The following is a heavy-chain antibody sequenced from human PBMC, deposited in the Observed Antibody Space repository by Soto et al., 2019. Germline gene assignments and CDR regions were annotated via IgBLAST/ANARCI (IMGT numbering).Heavy chain of an antibody. J-gene: IGHJ6*02. CDR1: EFTFSNYG. CDR2: ILNDGSNR. V-gene: IGHV3-33*01. D-gene: IGHD3-10*01. Sequence: QVQLVESGGGVVQPGRSLRLSCAASEFTFSNYGMHWVRQAPGKGLEWVAVILNDGSNRYHADSVKDRFTISRDNSKNTLSLQMNSLRAEDTAVYYWARDDEYSGNGMDVWGQGTTVTVS. CDR3: ARDDEYSGNGMDV.